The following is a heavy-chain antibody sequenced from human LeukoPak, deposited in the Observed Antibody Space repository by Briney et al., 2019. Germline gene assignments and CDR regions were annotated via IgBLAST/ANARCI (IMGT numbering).Heavy chain of an antibody. D-gene: IGHD4-17*01. J-gene: IGHJ5*02. CDR2: INADNGNT. Sequence: ASVKVSCKASGYTFTSHAIYWVRQAPGQRLEWMGWINADNGNTKYSQKFQGRVTITRDTSASTAYMEPSSLRSEDTAVYYCACGDYGRHHWGQGTLVTVSS. V-gene: IGHV1-3*01. CDR1: GYTFTSHA. CDR3: ACGDYGRHH.